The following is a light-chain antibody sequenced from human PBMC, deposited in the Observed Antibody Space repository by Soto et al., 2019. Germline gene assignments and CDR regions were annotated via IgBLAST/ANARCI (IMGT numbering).Light chain of an antibody. CDR2: AAS. CDR3: QQSYTTAPT. J-gene: IGKJ1*01. CDR1: QGISSY. V-gene: IGKV1-39*01. Sequence: DIQMTQSPSSLSASVGDRVTITCRASQGISSYLNWYQQKPGIAPKVLIYAASTLQRDVPSRFSGSGSGTDFTLTISSLQLEDFATYYCQQSYTTAPTFGQGTKVDIK.